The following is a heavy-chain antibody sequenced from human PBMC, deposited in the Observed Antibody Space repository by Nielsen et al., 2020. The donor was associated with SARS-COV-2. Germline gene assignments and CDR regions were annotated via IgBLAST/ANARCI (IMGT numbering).Heavy chain of an antibody. V-gene: IGHV1-8*02. Sequence: ASVKVSCKASGYTFTSYGISWVRQAPGQGLEWMGWMNPNSGNTGYAQKFQGRVTMTRNTSISTAYMELSSLRSEDTAVYYCARDVLGHDYWGQGTLVTVSS. D-gene: IGHD2-15*01. CDR2: MNPNSGNT. CDR1: GYTFTSYG. CDR3: ARDVLGHDY. J-gene: IGHJ4*02.